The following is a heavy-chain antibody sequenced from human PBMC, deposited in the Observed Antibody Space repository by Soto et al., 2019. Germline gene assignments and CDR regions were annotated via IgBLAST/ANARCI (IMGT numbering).Heavy chain of an antibody. CDR3: ARAVGYYYDSSGYYSYDDFDI. V-gene: IGHV6-1*01. J-gene: IGHJ3*02. CDR1: GDSVSSNSAA. Sequence: QTLSLTCAISGDSVSSNSAAWNWIRQSPSRGLEWLGRTYYRSKWYNDYAVSVKSRITINPDTSKNQFSLQLNSVTPADTAVYYCARAVGYYYDSSGYYSYDDFDIWGQGTMVTVSS. D-gene: IGHD3-22*01. CDR2: TYYRSKWYN.